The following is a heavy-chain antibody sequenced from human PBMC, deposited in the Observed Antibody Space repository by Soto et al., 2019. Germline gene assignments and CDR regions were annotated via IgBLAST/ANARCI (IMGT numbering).Heavy chain of an antibody. CDR2: ISGRGGNT. CDR3: AKAGCSGGTCYLYYFDY. CDR1: GFTFSNYA. J-gene: IGHJ4*02. Sequence: HPGGSLRLSCAASGFTFSNYAMSWVRQAPGKGLEWVSTISGRGGNTYYADSVKGRFTISRDNSRNTLYLQMDSLIVEDSAVYSCAKAGCSGGTCYLYYFDYWGQGALVTVSS. D-gene: IGHD2-15*01. V-gene: IGHV3-23*01.